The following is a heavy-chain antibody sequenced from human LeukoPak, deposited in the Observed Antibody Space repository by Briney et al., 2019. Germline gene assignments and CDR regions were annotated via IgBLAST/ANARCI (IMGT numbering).Heavy chain of an antibody. CDR1: GGSISSGGYS. V-gene: IGHV4-31*03. D-gene: IGHD5-12*01. Sequence: SETLSLTCTVSGGSISSGGYSWSWIRQHPGKGLEWIGYIYYSGSTYYNPSLKSRVTISVDTSKNQFSLKLSSVTAADTAVYYCARVNSGYERAHDYCGQGTLVTVSS. CDR3: ARVNSGYERAHDY. CDR2: IYYSGST. J-gene: IGHJ4*02.